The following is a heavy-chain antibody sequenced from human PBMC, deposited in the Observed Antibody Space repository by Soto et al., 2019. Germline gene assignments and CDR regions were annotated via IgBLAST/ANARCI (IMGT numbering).Heavy chain of an antibody. D-gene: IGHD2-2*01. J-gene: IGHJ6*02. CDR3: ARSQGSSTSLEIYYYYYYGMDV. Sequence: QVQLVQSGAEVQKPGSSVKVSCKASGGTFSSYAISWVRQAPGQGLEWMGGIIPISGTANYAQKFQGRVTITADESTSTAYMELSSLRSEYTAVYYCARSQGSSTSLEIYYYYYYGMDVLGQGTTVTGSS. V-gene: IGHV1-69*01. CDR1: GGTFSSYA. CDR2: IIPISGTA.